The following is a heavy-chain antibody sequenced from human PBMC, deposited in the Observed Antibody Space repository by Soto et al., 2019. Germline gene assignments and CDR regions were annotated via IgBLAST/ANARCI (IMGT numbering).Heavy chain of an antibody. CDR1: GVTFKDYG. CDR2: ISYDGKQT. CDR3: ARSIAAAGPDWFDP. J-gene: IGHJ5*02. Sequence: PGGSLRLSCGAPGVTFKDYGMHWVRQAPGKGLEWVAVISYDGKQTYYADSVKGRFTISRDNSKNTLYLQMNSLRAEDTAVYYCARSIAAAGPDWFDPWGQGTLVTVSS. V-gene: IGHV3-30*03. D-gene: IGHD6-13*01.